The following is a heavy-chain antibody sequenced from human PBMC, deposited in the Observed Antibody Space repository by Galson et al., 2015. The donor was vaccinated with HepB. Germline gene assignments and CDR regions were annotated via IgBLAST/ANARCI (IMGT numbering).Heavy chain of an antibody. Sequence: SVKVSCKASGYTFTSYGISWVRQAPGQGLEWMGGIIPILGIANYAQKFQGRVTITADKSTSTAYMELSSLRSEDTAVYYCARSGYDSSGYYYSKIDYWGQGTLVTVSS. J-gene: IGHJ4*02. D-gene: IGHD3-22*01. CDR2: IIPILGIA. CDR1: GYTFTSYG. CDR3: ARSGYDSSGYYYSKIDY. V-gene: IGHV1-69*10.